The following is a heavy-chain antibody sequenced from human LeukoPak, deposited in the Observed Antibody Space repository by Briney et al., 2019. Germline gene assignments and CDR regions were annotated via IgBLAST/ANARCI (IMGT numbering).Heavy chain of an antibody. V-gene: IGHV3-21*01. J-gene: IGHJ3*02. D-gene: IGHD3-22*01. Sequence: GGSLRLSCAASGFTFSSYIMNWVRQAPGKGLEWVSSISSSSSYIYYADSVKGRFTISRDNAKNSLYLQMNSLRAEDTAVYYCARDLGQAVVITAFDAFDIWGQGTMVTVSS. CDR1: GFTFSSYI. CDR3: ARDLGQAVVITAFDAFDI. CDR2: ISSSSSYI.